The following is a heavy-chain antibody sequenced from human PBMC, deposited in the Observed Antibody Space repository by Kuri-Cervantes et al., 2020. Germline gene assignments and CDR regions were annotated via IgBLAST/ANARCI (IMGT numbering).Heavy chain of an antibody. CDR3: ARALQYQNWFDP. CDR1: GFTFSSYA. Sequence: GGSLRLSCAASGFTFSSYAMSWVRQAPGKGLEWVSAISGSGGSTYYADSVKGRFTISRDNSKNTLYLQMNSLRAEDTAVYYCARALQYQNWFDPWGQGTLVTVSS. J-gene: IGHJ5*02. D-gene: IGHD4-11*01. V-gene: IGHV3-23*01. CDR2: ISGSGGST.